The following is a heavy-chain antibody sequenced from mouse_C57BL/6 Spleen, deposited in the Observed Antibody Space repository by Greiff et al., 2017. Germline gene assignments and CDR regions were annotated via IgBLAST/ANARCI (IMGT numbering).Heavy chain of an antibody. Sequence: EVQGVESGGGLVKPGGSLKLSCAASGFTFSSYAMSWVRQTPEKRLEWVATISDGGSYTYYPDNVKGRFTISRDNAKNNLYLQMSHLKSEDTAMYYCARRDYGRYAMDYWGQGTSVTVSS. CDR3: ARRDYGRYAMDY. D-gene: IGHD1-1*01. V-gene: IGHV5-4*01. J-gene: IGHJ4*01. CDR2: ISDGGSYT. CDR1: GFTFSSYA.